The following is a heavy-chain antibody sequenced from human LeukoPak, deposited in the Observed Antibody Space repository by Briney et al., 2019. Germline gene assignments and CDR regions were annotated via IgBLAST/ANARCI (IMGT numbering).Heavy chain of an antibody. D-gene: IGHD5-18*01. CDR2: IYYSGST. J-gene: IGHJ4*02. CDR1: GGSLSGYY. Sequence: PSETLSLTCAVSGGSLSGYYWSWIRQPPGKGLEWIGYIYYSGSTNYNPSLKSRVTISVDTSKNQFSLKLSSVTAADTAVYYCACGYSYGYLIDYWGQGTLVTVSS. V-gene: IGHV4-59*01. CDR3: ACGYSYGYLIDY.